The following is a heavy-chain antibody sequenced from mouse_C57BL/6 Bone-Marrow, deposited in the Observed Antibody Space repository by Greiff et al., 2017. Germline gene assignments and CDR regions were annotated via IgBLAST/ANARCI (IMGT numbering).Heavy chain of an antibody. CDR2: IYPRDGST. CDR3: ARDYGSSYWYFDV. D-gene: IGHD1-1*01. Sequence: QVQLQQSGPELVKPGASVKLSCKASGYTFTSYDINWVKQRPGQGLEWIGWIYPRDGSTKYNEKFKGKATLTVDPSSSTAYMELHSLASADATVYCCARDYGSSYWYFDVWDTGTTVTVSS. V-gene: IGHV1-85*01. J-gene: IGHJ1*03. CDR1: GYTFTSYD.